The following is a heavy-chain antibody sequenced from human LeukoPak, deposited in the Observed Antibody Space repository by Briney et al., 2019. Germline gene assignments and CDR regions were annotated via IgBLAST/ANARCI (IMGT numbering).Heavy chain of an antibody. CDR3: ARVSTTVAVKY. V-gene: IGHV4-38-2*01. J-gene: IGHJ4*02. D-gene: IGHD4-11*01. Sequence: SETLSLTCAVSGYSISSDYYWGWIRQPPGKGLEWIGNSYRSGSTDYNPSLKSRVTISVDTSKNQFFLKLSSATAADTAVYYCARVSTTVAVKYWGQGTLVTVSS. CDR2: SYRSGST. CDR1: GYSISSDYY.